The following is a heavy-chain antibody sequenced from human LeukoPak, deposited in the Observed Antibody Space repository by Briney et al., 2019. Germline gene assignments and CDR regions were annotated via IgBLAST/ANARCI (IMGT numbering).Heavy chain of an antibody. Sequence: ASVKVSCKASGGTFSSYAISWVRQAPGQGLEWMGGIIPIFGTANYAQKFQGRVTITADESTSTAYMELSSLRSEDTAVYYCARDPRRDYDSSGYYSSRLDYWGQGTLVTVSS. CDR1: GGTFSSYA. CDR2: IIPIFGTA. CDR3: ARDPRRDYDSSGYYSSRLDY. J-gene: IGHJ4*02. D-gene: IGHD3-22*01. V-gene: IGHV1-69*13.